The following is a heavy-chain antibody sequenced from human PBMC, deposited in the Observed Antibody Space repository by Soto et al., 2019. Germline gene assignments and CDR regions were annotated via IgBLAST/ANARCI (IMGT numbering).Heavy chain of an antibody. Sequence: SVKLSCKASGGTFSSYSISWVRHAPGQGLEWMGGIIPIFGTANYAQEFQGRVTITADESTSTAYMELSSLRSEDTAVYYCAREWGGVSGPVDWFAPWGQGTLVTVSS. CDR3: AREWGGVSGPVDWFAP. D-gene: IGHD3-10*01. CDR1: GGTFSSYS. CDR2: IIPIFGTA. V-gene: IGHV1-69*13. J-gene: IGHJ5*02.